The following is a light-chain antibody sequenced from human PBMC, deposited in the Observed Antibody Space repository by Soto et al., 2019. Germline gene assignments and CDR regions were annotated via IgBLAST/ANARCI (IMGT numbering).Light chain of an antibody. CDR3: QQYGSSPRT. CDR1: QSVSSSS. Sequence: EIVLTQFPDTLSLSPGERATLSCRASQSVSSSSLAWYQQKRGQAPRLLIHGASSRTTGIPDRFSGSGSGTDFTLTISRLEPEDFAVYYCQQYGSSPRTFGQGTKVEV. J-gene: IGKJ1*01. CDR2: GAS. V-gene: IGKV3-20*01.